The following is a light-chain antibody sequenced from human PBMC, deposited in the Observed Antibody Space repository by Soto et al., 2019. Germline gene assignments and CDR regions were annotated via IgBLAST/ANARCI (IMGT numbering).Light chain of an antibody. CDR1: QVISTS. J-gene: IGKJ5*01. CDR3: QQLYTLPFT. Sequence: DIQLTQSPSFLSPSIGESVTITCRASQVISTSLAWYQVKPGKAPKLLIYAASTLESGVPSRFSATVSGTEFTLTISGLLPEDFAAYHCQQLYTLPFTFGQGTRLEIK. CDR2: AAS. V-gene: IGKV1-9*01.